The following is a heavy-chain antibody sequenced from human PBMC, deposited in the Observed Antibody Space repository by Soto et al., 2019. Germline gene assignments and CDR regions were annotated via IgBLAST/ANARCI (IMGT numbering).Heavy chain of an antibody. V-gene: IGHV3-23*01. CDR2: ITSSGDAT. Sequence: EVQLLESGGGLEQPGGSLRLSCAASGFTFSSYAMTWVRQAPGKGLECVSVITSSGDATAYADSVKGRFTMSRDNSKNKLFLQMKSLRVEDTAVYYWAKGTLRWCSGVTCYPFDSWGQGTLVTVSS. CDR3: AKGTLRWCSGVTCYPFDS. J-gene: IGHJ4*02. D-gene: IGHD2-15*01. CDR1: GFTFSSYA.